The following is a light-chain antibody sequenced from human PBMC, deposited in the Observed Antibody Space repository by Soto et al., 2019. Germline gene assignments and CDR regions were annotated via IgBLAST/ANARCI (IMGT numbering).Light chain of an antibody. Sequence: EIVLTQSPGTLSLSPGERATVSCSASQSVSSSYLAWYQHKPGQAPRLLISGASNRAAGIPDRFSGSGSGTDFTLTISRLEPEDFAVYYCQQYDNSFTFGGGTKVDI. V-gene: IGKV3-20*01. CDR1: QSVSSSY. J-gene: IGKJ4*01. CDR2: GAS. CDR3: QQYDNSFT.